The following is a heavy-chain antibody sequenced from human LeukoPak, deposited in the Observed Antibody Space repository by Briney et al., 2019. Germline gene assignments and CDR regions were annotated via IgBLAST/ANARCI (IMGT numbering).Heavy chain of an antibody. CDR3: ARTNCGGDCYSFDY. J-gene: IGHJ4*02. D-gene: IGHD2-21*01. Sequence: ETLSLTCTVSGGSISSSSYYWGWIRQPPGKGLEWIGSIYYSGSTYYNPSLKSRVTISVDTSKNQFSLKLSSVTAADTAVYYCARTNCGGDCYSFDYWGQGTLVTVSS. CDR1: GGSISSSSYY. CDR2: IYYSGST. V-gene: IGHV4-39*01.